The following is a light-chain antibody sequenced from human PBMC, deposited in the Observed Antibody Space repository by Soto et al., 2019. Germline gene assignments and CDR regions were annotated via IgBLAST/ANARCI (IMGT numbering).Light chain of an antibody. Sequence: QSVLSQSPSASGTPGQRVTISCSGRTSNIGTNAVNWYHQLPGTAPRLVLYNDNQRPSGVPDRLSGSRSGTSASLAISGLQSEDEADYYCATWDDSLNGWVFGGGTKLTVL. CDR1: TSNIGTNA. V-gene: IGLV1-44*01. CDR2: NDN. CDR3: ATWDDSLNGWV. J-gene: IGLJ3*02.